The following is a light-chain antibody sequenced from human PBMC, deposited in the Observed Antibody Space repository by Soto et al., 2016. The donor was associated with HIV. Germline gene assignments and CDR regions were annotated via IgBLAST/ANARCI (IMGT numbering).Light chain of an antibody. V-gene: IGLV3-19*01. Sequence: SSELTQDPAVSVALGQTVRITCQGDSLRRYYASWYQQKPGQAPIIVIYGKNNRPSGIPGRFSGSSSGNTASLTITGAQAEDEADYYCNCRDSIGNHYVFGTGTKVTVL. J-gene: IGLJ1*01. CDR1: SLRRYY. CDR2: GKN. CDR3: NCRDSIGNHYV.